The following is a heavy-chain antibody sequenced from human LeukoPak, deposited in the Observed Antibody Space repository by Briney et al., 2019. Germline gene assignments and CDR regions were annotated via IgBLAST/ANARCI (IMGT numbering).Heavy chain of an antibody. CDR3: AKGSTAFGSSWYGKAYYYMDV. Sequence: GGSLRLSCAASGFTFSNAWMSWVRQAPGKGLEWVGRIKSKTDGGTTDYAAPVKGRFTISRDNSKNTLDLQMNSLRAGDTAVYYCAKGSTAFGSSWYGKAYYYMDVWGKGTTVTVSS. V-gene: IGHV3-15*01. J-gene: IGHJ6*03. CDR1: GFTFSNAW. CDR2: IKSKTDGGTT. D-gene: IGHD2-15*01.